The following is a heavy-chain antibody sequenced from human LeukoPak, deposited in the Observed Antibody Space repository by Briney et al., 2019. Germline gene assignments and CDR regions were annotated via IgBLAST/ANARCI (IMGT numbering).Heavy chain of an antibody. CDR3: ARDGKWLLHSLDY. CDR1: GFTFSSYW. V-gene: IGHV3-7*03. CDR2: IKQDGSEK. J-gene: IGHJ4*02. Sequence: GGSLRLSCVASGFTFSSYWMSWVRQAPGKGLEWVANIKQDGSEKYYVDSVKGRFTISRDNTKNSLFLQMNSLRAEDTAVYFCARDGKWLLHSLDYWGQGTLVTVSS. D-gene: IGHD2-15*01.